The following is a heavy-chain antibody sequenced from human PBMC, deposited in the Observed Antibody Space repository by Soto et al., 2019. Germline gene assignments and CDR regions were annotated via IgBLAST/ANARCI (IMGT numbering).Heavy chain of an antibody. CDR1: GVTFSSYA. Sequence: ASVKVSCKASGVTFSSYAISWVRQAPGQGLEWMGGIIPIFGTANYAQKFQGRVTITADESTSTAYMELSSLRSEDTAVYYCATIGDCSSTSCYGFIAGMDVWGQGTTVTVSS. CDR3: ATIGDCSSTSCYGFIAGMDV. J-gene: IGHJ6*02. CDR2: IIPIFGTA. V-gene: IGHV1-69*13. D-gene: IGHD2-2*01.